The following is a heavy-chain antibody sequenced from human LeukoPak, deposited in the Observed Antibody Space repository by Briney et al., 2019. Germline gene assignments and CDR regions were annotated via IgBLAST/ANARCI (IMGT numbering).Heavy chain of an antibody. CDR3: AKDKTYTSSSGIGS. V-gene: IGHV3-23*01. CDR2: ISGSDGST. CDR1: GFTFSSYA. Sequence: GGSLRLSCAASGFTFSSYAMSWVRQAPGKGLEWVSGISGSDGSTNYADSVKGRFTISRENSKNTLYLQMNSLRAEDTAVYYCAKDKTYTSSSGIGSWGQGTLVTVSS. J-gene: IGHJ5*01. D-gene: IGHD6-6*01.